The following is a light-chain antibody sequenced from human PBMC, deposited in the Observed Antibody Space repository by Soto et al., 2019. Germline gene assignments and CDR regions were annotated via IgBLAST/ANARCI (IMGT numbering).Light chain of an antibody. CDR2: GAS. CDR1: QTVSSSS. V-gene: IGKV3-20*01. CDR3: QQDGSSPRT. Sequence: DIGLTQSPGTLSLSTGERATLSCRASQTVSSSSLAWYQQKPGQAPRLLIFGASTRAAGFPDRFSGSGSGTDFTLTISRLEPEDFAVYYCQQDGSSPRTFGQGTKVDIK. J-gene: IGKJ1*01.